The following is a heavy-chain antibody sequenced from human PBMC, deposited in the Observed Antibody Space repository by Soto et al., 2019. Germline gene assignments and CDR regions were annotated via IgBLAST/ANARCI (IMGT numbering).Heavy chain of an antibody. D-gene: IGHD5-18*01. CDR2: IIPIFGTA. Sequence: GASVKVSCKASGGTFSSYAISWVRQAPGQGLEWMGGIIPIFGTANYAQKFQGRVTITADKSTSTAYMDLSSLRSEDTAAYYCARTRIQLWQPHYYYGMDVWGQGTTVTVSS. J-gene: IGHJ6*02. CDR1: GGTFSSYA. CDR3: ARTRIQLWQPHYYYGMDV. V-gene: IGHV1-69*06.